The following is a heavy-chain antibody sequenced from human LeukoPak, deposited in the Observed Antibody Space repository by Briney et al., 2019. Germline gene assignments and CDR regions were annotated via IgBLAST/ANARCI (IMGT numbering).Heavy chain of an antibody. Sequence: VHSGASLRLSCSASGFTFRTYVMYWVRQAPGRGLEYVSAISGDGYSTYADSVKGRFTISRDNSKNTLYLQMSSLRAEDTAVYYCVKAQGYCSGGTCYFDYWGQGTLVTVSS. V-gene: IGHV3-64D*06. J-gene: IGHJ4*02. CDR2: ISGDGYST. CDR1: GFTFRTYV. D-gene: IGHD2-15*01. CDR3: VKAQGYCSGGTCYFDY.